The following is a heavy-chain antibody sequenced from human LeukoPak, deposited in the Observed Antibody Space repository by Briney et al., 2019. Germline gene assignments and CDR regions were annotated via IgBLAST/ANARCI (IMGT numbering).Heavy chain of an antibody. Sequence: SETLSLTCGVSGYPINNAYYWVWIRQPPGKGLEWIGSLYHPDSTYYNPSLKSRVTMSVDTSRNQFSLKLSSVTAADTAVYYCASDLNRHPTYYWGQGTLVTVSS. CDR2: LYHPDST. V-gene: IGHV4-38-2*01. D-gene: IGHD2/OR15-2a*01. CDR3: ASDLNRHPTYY. CDR1: GYPINNAYY. J-gene: IGHJ4*02.